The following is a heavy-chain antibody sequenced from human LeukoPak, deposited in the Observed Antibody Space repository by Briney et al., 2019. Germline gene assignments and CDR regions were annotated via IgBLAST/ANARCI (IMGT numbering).Heavy chain of an antibody. CDR3: ARVRSWIQLWLPKYYFDY. Sequence: SSETLSLTCTVSGDSISSYYWSWIRQPAGKGLEWIGRIYSSGSTNYNPSLKSRVTMSLDTSKNQFSLRLSSVTAADTAVYYCARVRSWIQLWLPKYYFDYWGQGTLVTVSS. D-gene: IGHD5-18*01. CDR1: GDSISSYY. CDR2: IYSSGST. J-gene: IGHJ4*02. V-gene: IGHV4-4*07.